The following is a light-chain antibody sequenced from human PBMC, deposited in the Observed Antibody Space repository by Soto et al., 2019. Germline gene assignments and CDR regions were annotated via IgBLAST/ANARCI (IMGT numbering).Light chain of an antibody. CDR1: QSISSW. V-gene: IGKV1-5*02. J-gene: IGKJ1*01. CDR2: DAS. Sequence: DIQMTQSPSTLSASVGDRVTIICRASQSISSWLAWYQQKPGKAPKLLIYDASSLESGVPSRFSGSGSGTEFTLTISSLQPDDFATYYCQQYNSYGTFGQGTKVEIK. CDR3: QQYNSYGT.